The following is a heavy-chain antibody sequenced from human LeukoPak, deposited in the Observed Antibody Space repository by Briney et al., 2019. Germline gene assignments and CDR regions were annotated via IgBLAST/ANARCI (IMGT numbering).Heavy chain of an antibody. CDR1: GGSISSSSYY. V-gene: IGHV4-39*07. Sequence: SETLSLTRTVSGGSISSSSYYWGWIRQPPGKGLEWIGSIYYSGSTYYNPSLKSRVTMSVDTSKNQFSLKLSSVTAADTAVYYCARVRYTGTYRGAPDYWGQGTLVTVSS. CDR2: IYYSGST. J-gene: IGHJ4*02. D-gene: IGHD1-26*01. CDR3: ARVRYTGTYRGAPDY.